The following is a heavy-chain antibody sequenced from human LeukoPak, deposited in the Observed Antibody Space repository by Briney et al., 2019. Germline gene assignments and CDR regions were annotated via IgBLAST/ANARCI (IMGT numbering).Heavy chain of an antibody. J-gene: IGHJ3*02. V-gene: IGHV3-64*01. CDR3: ARSAYSSGWYWRAFDI. D-gene: IGHD6-19*01. CDR2: ISSNGGST. CDR1: GFTFSSYA. Sequence: GGSLRLSCAASGFTFSSYAMHWVRQAPGKGLGYVSAISSNGGSTYYANSVKGRFTISRDNSKNTLYLQMGSLRAEDMAVYYCARSAYSSGWYWRAFDIWGQGTMVTVSS.